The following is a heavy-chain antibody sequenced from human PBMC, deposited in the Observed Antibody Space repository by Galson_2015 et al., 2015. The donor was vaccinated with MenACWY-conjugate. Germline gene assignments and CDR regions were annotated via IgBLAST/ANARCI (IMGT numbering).Heavy chain of an antibody. J-gene: IGHJ6*02. CDR3: ARRQRIITYAVDGGVDGMDV. V-gene: IGHV3-48*02. CDR2: ISLSGSTV. Sequence: SLRLSCAASGFNLNFYALNWVRQAPGKGLEWISFISLSGSTVHYADSVMGRFTISRDHAKKLLFLQMNSLRDEDTAVYFCARRQRIITYAVDGGVDGMDVWGQGTTVIVSS. CDR1: GFNLNFYA. D-gene: IGHD3-16*01.